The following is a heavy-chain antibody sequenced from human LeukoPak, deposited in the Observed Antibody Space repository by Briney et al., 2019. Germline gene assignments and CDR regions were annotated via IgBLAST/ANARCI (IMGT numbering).Heavy chain of an antibody. D-gene: IGHD4-17*01. J-gene: IGHJ4*02. CDR1: GYTFTSYA. CDR3: AWGGTVTTSDY. V-gene: IGHV1-69*04. Sequence: GASVKVSCKASGYTFTSYAISWVRQAPGQGLEWMGRIIPILGIANYAQKFQGRVTITADKSTSTAYMELSSLRSEDTAVYYCAWGGTVTTSDYWGQGTLVTVSS. CDR2: IIPILGIA.